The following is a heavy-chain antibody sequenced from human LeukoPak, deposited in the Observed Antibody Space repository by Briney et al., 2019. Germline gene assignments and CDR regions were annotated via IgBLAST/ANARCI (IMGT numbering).Heavy chain of an antibody. D-gene: IGHD4-17*01. CDR2: ISWNSGSI. CDR3: ASRDYEIYYYGMDV. CDR1: GFTFDDYA. Sequence: GGSLRLSCAASGFTFDDYAMHWVRHAPGKGLEWVSGISWNSGSIGYADSVKGRFTISRDNAKNSLYLQMNSLRAEDTAVYYCASRDYEIYYYGMDVWGQGTTVTVSS. J-gene: IGHJ6*02. V-gene: IGHV3-9*01.